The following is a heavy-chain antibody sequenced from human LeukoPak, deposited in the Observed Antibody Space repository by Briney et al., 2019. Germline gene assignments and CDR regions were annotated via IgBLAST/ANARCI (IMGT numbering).Heavy chain of an antibody. CDR1: GFTFDDYA. CDR3: AKMPTPYDLTDY. D-gene: IGHD2-15*01. J-gene: IGHJ4*02. CDR2: ISWNSGSI. Sequence: PGRSLRLSCAASGFTFDDYAMHWVRQAPGKGLEWVSGISWNSGSIGYADSVKGRFTISRDNAKNSLYLQMNSLRAEDTALYYCAKMPTPYDLTDYWGQGTLVTVSS. V-gene: IGHV3-9*01.